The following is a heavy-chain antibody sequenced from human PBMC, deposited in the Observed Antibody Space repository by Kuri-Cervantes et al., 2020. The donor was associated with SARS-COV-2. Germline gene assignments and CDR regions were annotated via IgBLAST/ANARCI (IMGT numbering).Heavy chain of an antibody. J-gene: IGHJ4*02. D-gene: IGHD3-3*01. Sequence: GGSLRLSCAASGFIFEDYAMHWVRQAPGKGLEWVSLISGDGGSTYYADSVKGRFTISRDNSKNSLYLQMNSLRTEDTALYYCAKSAYDFWSGYSFDYWGQGTLVTVSS. CDR3: AKSAYDFWSGYSFDY. CDR2: ISGDGGST. CDR1: GFIFEDYA. V-gene: IGHV3-43*02.